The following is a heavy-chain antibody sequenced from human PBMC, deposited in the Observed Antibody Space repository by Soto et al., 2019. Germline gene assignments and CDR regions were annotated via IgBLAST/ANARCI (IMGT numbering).Heavy chain of an antibody. CDR2: INPNSGST. J-gene: IGHJ6*02. Sequence: ASVKVSCKASGYRFTNYHMHWVRQVPGQGLEWMGWINPNSGSTNYAQKFQGWVTMTTDTSTSTAYMELSRLRSDDTAVYYCARGFGEFNYYGLDVWGQGTTVTVSS. D-gene: IGHD3-10*01. CDR1: GYRFTNYH. V-gene: IGHV1-2*04. CDR3: ARGFGEFNYYGLDV.